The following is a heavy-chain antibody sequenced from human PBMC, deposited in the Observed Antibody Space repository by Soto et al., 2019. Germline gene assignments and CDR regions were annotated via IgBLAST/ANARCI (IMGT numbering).Heavy chain of an antibody. CDR2: TFYRSKWYF. Sequence: SQTLSLTCAISGDSVSSTTSAWNWIRRSPSRGLEWLGRTFYRSKWYFDFGISVKSRISISPDTSKNQFSLQLKSVTPEDTAVYYCARAGVTLFTLDPHYDRWGQGTPVTVAS. J-gene: IGHJ5*02. D-gene: IGHD3-9*01. CDR1: GDSVSSTTSA. V-gene: IGHV6-1*01. CDR3: ARAGVTLFTLDPHYDR.